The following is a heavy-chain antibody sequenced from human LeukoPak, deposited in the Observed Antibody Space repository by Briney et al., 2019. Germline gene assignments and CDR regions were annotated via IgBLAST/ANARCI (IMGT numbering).Heavy chain of an antibody. Sequence: SETLSLTCTVSGGSISSSSYYWGWIRQPPGKGLEWIGCIYYSGSTYYNPSLKSRVTISVDTSKNQFSLKLSSVTAADTAVYYCAIDGRGGIRDGGIGWGQGTLVTVSS. CDR3: AIDGRGGIRDGGIG. V-gene: IGHV4-39*01. CDR1: GGSISSSSYY. D-gene: IGHD5-24*01. J-gene: IGHJ4*02. CDR2: IYYSGST.